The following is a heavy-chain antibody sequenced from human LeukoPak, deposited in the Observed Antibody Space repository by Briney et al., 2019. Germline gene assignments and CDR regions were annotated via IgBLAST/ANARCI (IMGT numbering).Heavy chain of an antibody. CDR3: ARDGSPYIVVVPAAISTGAFDI. Sequence: SETLSLTCTVSGGSISSGGYYWSWIRQHPGKGLEWIGYIYYSGSTYYNPSLKSRVTISVDTSKNQFSLKLSSVTAADTAVYYCARDGSPYIVVVPAAISTGAFDIWGQGTMVTVSS. D-gene: IGHD2-2*02. CDR2: IYYSGST. J-gene: IGHJ3*02. CDR1: GGSISSGGYY. V-gene: IGHV4-31*03.